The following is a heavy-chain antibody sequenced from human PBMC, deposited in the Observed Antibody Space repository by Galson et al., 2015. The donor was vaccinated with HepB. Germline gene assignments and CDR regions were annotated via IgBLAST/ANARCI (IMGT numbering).Heavy chain of an antibody. J-gene: IGHJ6*02. CDR2: INPNSGGT. CDR1: GSTFTGYY. CDR3: ARDAPLAVAGISYYGMDV. D-gene: IGHD6-19*01. Sequence: QSRAEVTKPGESLKISCTASGSTFTGYYMHWVRQAPGQGLEWMGWINPNSGGTNYAQQFQGWVTMTRDTSISTAYMELSRLRSDDTAVYYCARDAPLAVAGISYYGMDVWGQGTTVTVSS. V-gene: IGHV1-2*04.